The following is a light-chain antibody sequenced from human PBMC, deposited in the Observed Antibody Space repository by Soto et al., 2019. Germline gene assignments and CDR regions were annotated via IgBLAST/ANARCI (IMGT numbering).Light chain of an antibody. CDR2: AAS. CDR1: QGISSY. CDR3: QQLNSYPPT. V-gene: IGKV1-9*01. Sequence: DIQLTQSPSFLSASVGDRVTITCRASQGISSYLAWYQQKPGKAPKLLIYAASTLQSVVPSRFSGSGSGTEFTLTISSLQAEEFATYYCQQLNSYPPTFGGGTKVEIK. J-gene: IGKJ4*01.